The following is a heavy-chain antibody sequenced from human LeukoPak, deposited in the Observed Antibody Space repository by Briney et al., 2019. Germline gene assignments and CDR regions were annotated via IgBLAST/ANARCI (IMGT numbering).Heavy chain of an antibody. V-gene: IGHV4-4*02. D-gene: IGHD1-26*01. Sequence: SGTLSLTCAVSGGSISSSSWWSWVRQPPGKGLEWIGEIFHSGSTNYNPSLKSRVTISVDKSKNQFSLRLISLTAADTAVYYCARQGGSFAFDIWGQGTMVTVSS. CDR2: IFHSGST. CDR3: ARQGGSFAFDI. J-gene: IGHJ3*02. CDR1: GGSISSSSW.